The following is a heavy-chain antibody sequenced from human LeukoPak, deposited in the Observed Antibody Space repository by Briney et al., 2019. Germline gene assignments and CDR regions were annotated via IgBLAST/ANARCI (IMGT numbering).Heavy chain of an antibody. CDR3: AREGRFCSGTSCYTFFDS. V-gene: IGHV3-30-3*01. D-gene: IGHD2-2*02. CDR1: GFTSSSST. CDR2: ISHDGSNN. J-gene: IGHJ4*02. Sequence: GGSLRLSCAASGFTSSSSTMHWVRQAPGKGLEWVAVISHDGSNNFYADSVKGRFTISRDNSKNTLYLQMNSLRAEDTAMYYCAREGRFCSGTSCYTFFDSWGQGTLVTVSS.